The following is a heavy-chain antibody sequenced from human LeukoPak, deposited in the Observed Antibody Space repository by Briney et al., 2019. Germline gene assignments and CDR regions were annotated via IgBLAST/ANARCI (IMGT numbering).Heavy chain of an antibody. CDR2: ISSSSSTI. J-gene: IGHJ4*02. Sequence: GGSLRLSCAASGFTFSSYSMNWVRQAPGKGLEWVSYISSSSSTIYYADSVKGQFTISRDNAKNSLYLQMNSLRAEDTAVYYCARDYRGYSYGYFGYWGQGTLVTVSS. CDR3: ARDYRGYSYGYFGY. D-gene: IGHD5-18*01. V-gene: IGHV3-48*01. CDR1: GFTFSSYS.